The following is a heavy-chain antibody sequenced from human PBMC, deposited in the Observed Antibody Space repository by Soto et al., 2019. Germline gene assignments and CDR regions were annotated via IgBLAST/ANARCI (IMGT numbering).Heavy chain of an antibody. CDR1: GLPHSNFA. J-gene: IGHJ4*01. Sequence: WGSLRLSCTASGLPHSNFAMMWVRQAPGKSLECISGIYRSGGCIEYADSVKGLFTISRDNCTNTVYLQLTDLRVDDTAVYYCAKDAVYNDGMWLMVNWGHETKVTVFS. D-gene: IGHD5-18*01. V-gene: IGHV3-23*01. CDR2: IYRSGGCI. CDR3: AKDAVYNDGMWLMVN.